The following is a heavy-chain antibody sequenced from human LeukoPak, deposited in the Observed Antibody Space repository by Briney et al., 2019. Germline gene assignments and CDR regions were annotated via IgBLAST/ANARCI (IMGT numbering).Heavy chain of an antibody. CDR1: GFTFSNHW. D-gene: IGHD3-22*01. CDR3: ARDFTDSSGYSLGAFDI. Sequence: PGGSLRLSCAASGFTFSNHWMSWVRQAPGKGLEWVASITPDGSGDYYMDSVKGRFTISRDNAKNSLYLQMNSLRAEDTAVYYCARDFTDSSGYSLGAFDIWGQGTMVTVSS. CDR2: ITPDGSGD. J-gene: IGHJ3*02. V-gene: IGHV3-7*01.